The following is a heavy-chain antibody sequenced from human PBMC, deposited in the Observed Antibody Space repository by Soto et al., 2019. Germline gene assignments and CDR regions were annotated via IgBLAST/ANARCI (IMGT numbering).Heavy chain of an antibody. CDR1: GYTFINYY. CDR2: INPSGGST. Sequence: ASVKVSCKASGYTFINYYMHWVRQAPGQGLEWMGIINPSGGSTNYAQKFQGRVTMTRDTSTSTVYMELSSLKSEDTAVYYCARVGSYCSSDRCSSYNSFDPWGQGTMVTVS. CDR3: ARVGSYCSSDRCSSYNSFDP. V-gene: IGHV1-46*01. J-gene: IGHJ5*02. D-gene: IGHD2-2*01.